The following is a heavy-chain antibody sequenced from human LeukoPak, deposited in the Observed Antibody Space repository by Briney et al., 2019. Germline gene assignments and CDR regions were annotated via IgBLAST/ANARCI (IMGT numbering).Heavy chain of an antibody. D-gene: IGHD3-22*01. Sequence: PGGSLRLSCAASGFTFSNAWMSWVRQAPGKGLEWVGRIKSKTDGGTTDYAAPVNGRFTISRDDSKNTLYLQMNSLKTEDTAVYYCTTGGITMIVVVIDYWGQGTLVTVSS. V-gene: IGHV3-15*01. CDR1: GFTFSNAW. J-gene: IGHJ4*02. CDR3: TTGGITMIVVVIDY. CDR2: IKSKTDGGTT.